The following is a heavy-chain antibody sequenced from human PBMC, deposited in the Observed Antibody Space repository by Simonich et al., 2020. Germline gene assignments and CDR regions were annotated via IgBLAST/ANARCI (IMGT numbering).Heavy chain of an antibody. CDR1: GGSISSSSYY. V-gene: IGHV4-39*01. CDR2: IYYSGST. J-gene: IGHJ3*02. D-gene: IGHD6-13*01. CDR3: ARHAGFAFDI. Sequence: QLQLQESVPGLVKPSETLSLTCTVSGGSISSSSYYWGWIRQPPGKGLEWIGSIYYSGSTYYNPSIKSRVTISVDTSKNQFALKLSSVTAADTAVYYCARHAGFAFDIWGQGTMVTVSS.